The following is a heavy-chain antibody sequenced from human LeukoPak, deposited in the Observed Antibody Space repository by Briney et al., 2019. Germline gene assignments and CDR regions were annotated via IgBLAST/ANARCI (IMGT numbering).Heavy chain of an antibody. D-gene: IGHD6-13*01. CDR1: GFTFSSYA. Sequence: PGGSLRLSCAASGFTFSSYAMHWVRQAPGKGLEWVAVISYDGSNKYYADSVKGRFTISRDNSKNTLYLQMNSLRAEDTAVYYCARDEESSSWCPRTTPPFDYWGQGTLVTVSS. J-gene: IGHJ4*02. CDR3: ARDEESSSWCPRTTPPFDY. CDR2: ISYDGSNK. V-gene: IGHV3-30-3*01.